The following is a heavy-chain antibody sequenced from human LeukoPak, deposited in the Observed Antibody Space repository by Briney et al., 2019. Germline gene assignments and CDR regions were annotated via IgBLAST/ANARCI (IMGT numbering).Heavy chain of an antibody. D-gene: IGHD5-24*01. CDR2: IANSGGTI. V-gene: IGHV3-48*03. Sequence: GGSLRLSCVASGFTLSSYQMHWVRQAPGKGLEWVSYIANSGGTILCADSVKGRFTISRDNSQNTLYLQMNSLRVEDTAVYYCAKDAIRGDGYWEFDYWGQGTLVTVSS. J-gene: IGHJ4*02. CDR3: AKDAIRGDGYWEFDY. CDR1: GFTLSSYQ.